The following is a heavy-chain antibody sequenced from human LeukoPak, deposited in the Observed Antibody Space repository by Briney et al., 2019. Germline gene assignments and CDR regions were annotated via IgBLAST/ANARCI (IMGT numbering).Heavy chain of an antibody. D-gene: IGHD6-13*01. J-gene: IGHJ6*03. CDR3: AKSQSQDSSSWYYYMDV. CDR2: ISWDGGST. CDR1: GFTFDDYA. V-gene: IGHV3-43D*03. Sequence: GGSLRLSCAASGFTFDDYAMHWVRQAPGKGLEWVSLISWDGGSTYYADSVKGRFTISRDNSKNSLYLQMNSLRAKDTALYYCAKSQSQDSSSWYYYMDVWGKGTTVTVSS.